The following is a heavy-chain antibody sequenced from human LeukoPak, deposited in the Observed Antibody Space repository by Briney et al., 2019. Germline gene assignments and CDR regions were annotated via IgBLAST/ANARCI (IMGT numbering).Heavy chain of an antibody. V-gene: IGHV1-46*01. J-gene: IGHJ5*02. Sequence: ASVKVSCKASGYSFTSYCMHWVRQAPGQGLEWMGIITPSDGGTTYAQKFQGRVTMTRDTSTSTVYMELSSLRSEGTAMYFCARDPTVITSSRITIFGVVKSPHNWFDPWGQGTLVTVSS. CDR3: ARDPTVITSSRITIFGVVKSPHNWFDP. CDR2: ITPSDGGT. CDR1: GYSFTSYC. D-gene: IGHD3-3*01.